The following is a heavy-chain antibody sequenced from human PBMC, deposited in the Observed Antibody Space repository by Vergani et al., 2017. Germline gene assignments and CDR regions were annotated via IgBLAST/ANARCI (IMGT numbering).Heavy chain of an antibody. J-gene: IGHJ3*01. CDR1: GGSISSGSYY. CDR2: IYTSGST. CDR3: ARDNSSDDGFDV. D-gene: IGHD3-22*01. Sequence: QVQLQESGPGLVKPSQTLSLTCTVSGGSISSGSYYWSWSRQPAGKGLEWIGRIYTSGSTNYNPSLKSRVTISVDTSKNQFSLKLSAVAAADTAVYYCARDNSSDDGFDVWGQGTMVTVSS. V-gene: IGHV4-61*02.